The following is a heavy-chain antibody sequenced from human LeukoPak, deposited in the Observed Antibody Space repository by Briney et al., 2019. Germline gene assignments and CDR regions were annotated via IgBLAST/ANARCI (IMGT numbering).Heavy chain of an antibody. V-gene: IGHV4-59*01. J-gene: IGHJ1*01. CDR2: IYYSGST. CDR1: GGSISSYY. CDR3: ARDGEYCSGGSCYSEYFQH. D-gene: IGHD2-15*01. Sequence: SETLSLTCTVSGGSISSYYWSWIRQPPGKGLEWIGYIYYSGSTNYNPSLKSRVTISVDTSKNQFSLKLSSVTAADTAVYYCARDGEYCSGGSCYSEYFQHWGQGTLVTVFS.